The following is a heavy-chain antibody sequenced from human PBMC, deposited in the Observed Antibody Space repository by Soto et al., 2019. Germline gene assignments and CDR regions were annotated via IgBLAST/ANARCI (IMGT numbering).Heavy chain of an antibody. Sequence: SETLSLTCTVSGGSVSSGSYYWSWIRQPPGKGLEWIGYIYYSGSTNYNPSLKSRVNISVDTSKKQLSLKLSSVTAADTAVNYCARTLDYGGNAEYFQHWGQGTLVTVSS. CDR1: GGSVSSGSYY. CDR3: ARTLDYGGNAEYFQH. V-gene: IGHV4-61*01. J-gene: IGHJ1*01. CDR2: IYYSGST. D-gene: IGHD4-17*01.